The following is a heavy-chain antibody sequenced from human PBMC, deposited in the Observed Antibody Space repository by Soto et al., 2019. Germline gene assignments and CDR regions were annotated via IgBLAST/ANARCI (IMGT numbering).Heavy chain of an antibody. CDR2: ISYDGSNK. V-gene: IGHV3-30*03. Sequence: GGSLRLSCAASGFTFSSYGMHWVRQAPGKGLEWVAVISYDGSNKYYADSVKGRFTISRDNSKNTLYPQMNSLRAEDTAVYYCATPPTTNFDYWGQGTLVTVSS. CDR3: ATPPTTNFDY. CDR1: GFTFSSYG. D-gene: IGHD5-12*01. J-gene: IGHJ4*02.